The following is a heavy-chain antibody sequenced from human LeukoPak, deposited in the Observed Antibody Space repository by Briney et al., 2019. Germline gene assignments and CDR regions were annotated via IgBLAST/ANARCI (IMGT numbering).Heavy chain of an antibody. Sequence: GGSLRLSCAASGFTFSDYYMSWIRQAPGKRLEWVSSISGSGTTIYYADSVKGRFTISRDNAKKSLFVDMNSLRAEDTAVYYCSTRGGYSSSWNGDSDHWGQGSLVTVSS. V-gene: IGHV3-11*01. CDR3: STRGGYSSSWNGDSDH. CDR1: GFTFSDYY. J-gene: IGHJ4*02. D-gene: IGHD6-13*01. CDR2: ISGSGTTI.